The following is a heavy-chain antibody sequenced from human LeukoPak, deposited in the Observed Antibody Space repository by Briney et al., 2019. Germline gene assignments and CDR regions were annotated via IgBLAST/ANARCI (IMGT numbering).Heavy chain of an antibody. J-gene: IGHJ4*02. CDR2: IIPIFGTA. CDR3: ASEVAGRLYSDY. Sequence: SVKVSCKASVGTFSSYAISWVRQAPGQGLEWMGGIIPIFGTANYAQKFQGRVTITADESTSTAYMELSSLRSEDTAVYYCASEVAGRLYSDYWGQGTLVTVSS. D-gene: IGHD6-19*01. CDR1: VGTFSSYA. V-gene: IGHV1-69*13.